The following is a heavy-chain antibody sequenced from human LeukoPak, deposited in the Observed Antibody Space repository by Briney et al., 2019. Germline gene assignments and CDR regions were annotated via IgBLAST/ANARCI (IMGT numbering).Heavy chain of an antibody. V-gene: IGHV4-61*01. D-gene: IGHD6-13*01. Sequence: PSETLSLTCTVSGGSVRSGSYYWSWIRQPPGKGLEWIGYMYYSGSTNYNPSLKSRVTISVDTSKNQFSLRLSSVTAADTAVYYCARTGGSSSWPKVFDYWGQGTLVTVSS. CDR1: GGSVRSGSYY. CDR2: MYYSGST. CDR3: ARTGGSSSWPKVFDY. J-gene: IGHJ4*02.